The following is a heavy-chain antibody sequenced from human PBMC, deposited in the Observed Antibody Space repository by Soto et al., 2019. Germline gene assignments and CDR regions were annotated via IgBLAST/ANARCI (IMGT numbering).Heavy chain of an antibody. CDR1: GGGFSNFG. CDR2: IVPVFGRP. J-gene: IGHJ4*02. D-gene: IGHD5-12*01. CDR3: AREGSGYNF. Sequence: APVKVSRKASGGGFSNFGISWVWQAPGQGLEWMGGIVPVFGRPNYAQRFRGRLTITADESTSTGYMELISLRSDDTAVYYCAREGSGYNFWGQGTQVTVSS. V-gene: IGHV1-69*13.